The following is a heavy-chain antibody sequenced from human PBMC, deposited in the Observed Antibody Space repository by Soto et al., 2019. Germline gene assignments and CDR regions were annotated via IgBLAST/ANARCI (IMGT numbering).Heavy chain of an antibody. CDR2: TIPIFGTA. J-gene: IGHJ6*02. D-gene: IGHD3-10*01. CDR3: ARDAMVRGVIIMDV. V-gene: IGHV1-69*13. CDR1: GGTFSSYA. Sequence: ASVKVSCKASGGTFSSYAISWVRQAPGQGLEWMGGTIPIFGTANYAQKFQGRVTITADESTSTAYMELSSLRSEDTAVYYCARDAMVRGVIIMDVWGQGTTVTVSS.